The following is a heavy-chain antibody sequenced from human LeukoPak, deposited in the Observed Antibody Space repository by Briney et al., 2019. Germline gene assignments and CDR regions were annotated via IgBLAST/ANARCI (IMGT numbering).Heavy chain of an antibody. J-gene: IGHJ3*02. CDR2: ISTSSSTT. CDR3: ARDLLASRSAFDI. CDR1: GFTFDDYA. V-gene: IGHV3-48*01. Sequence: GRSLRLSCAASGFTFDDYAMHWVRQAPGKGLEWVSYISTSSSTTYYADSVKGRFAISRDNAKNSLYLQMNSLRVEDTAVYYCARDLLASRSAFDIWGQGTMVTVSS.